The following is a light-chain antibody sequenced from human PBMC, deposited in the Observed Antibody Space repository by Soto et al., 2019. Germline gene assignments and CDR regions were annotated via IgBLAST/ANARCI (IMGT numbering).Light chain of an antibody. J-gene: IGLJ3*02. CDR3: SSFTSSITWV. V-gene: IGLV2-14*01. CDR1: SSDVGDYNY. CDR2: DVS. Sequence: QSALTQPASVSGSPGQSITISCTGTSSDVGDYNYVSWYQQHPGKAPKLMIYDVSNRPSGVSNRFSGSKSGNTASLTFSGLQAEDEADYYCSSFTSSITWVFGGGTKLTLL.